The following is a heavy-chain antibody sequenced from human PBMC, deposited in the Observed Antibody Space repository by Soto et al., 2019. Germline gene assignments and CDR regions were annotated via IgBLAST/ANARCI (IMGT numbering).Heavy chain of an antibody. Sequence: PGGSLRLSCAASGFTFSSYAMSWVRQAPGKGLEWVSAISGSGDSTYYADSVKGRFTISRDNSKNTLYLQMNSLRAEDTAVYYCAKEGTKSRITIFGVVPRYFDSWAQRTLVTVSS. CDR3: AKEGTKSRITIFGVVPRYFDS. V-gene: IGHV3-23*01. CDR1: GFTFSSYA. J-gene: IGHJ4*02. CDR2: ISGSGDST. D-gene: IGHD3-3*01.